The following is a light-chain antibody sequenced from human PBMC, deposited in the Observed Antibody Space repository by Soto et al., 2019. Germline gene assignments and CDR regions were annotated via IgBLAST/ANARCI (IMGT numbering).Light chain of an antibody. CDR1: QTISSW. J-gene: IGKJ1*01. CDR2: DAS. Sequence: DIQMTQSPSSLSASVGDRVTISCRASQTISSWLAWYQQKPGKAPKLLIYDASSLESGVPSRFSGSGSGTEFTLTISSLQSEDSAVYYCQQYNNWLRTFDQGTKVDNK. CDR3: QQYNNWLRT. V-gene: IGKV1-5*01.